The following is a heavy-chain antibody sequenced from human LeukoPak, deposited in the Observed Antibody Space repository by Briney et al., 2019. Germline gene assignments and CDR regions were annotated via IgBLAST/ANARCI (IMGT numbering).Heavy chain of an antibody. CDR3: ARDDVAWNDVHWFDP. V-gene: IGHV3-21*01. J-gene: IGHJ5*02. Sequence: GGSLRLSCAASGFTFSYYTMSWVRQAPGKELEWVSSISSTGSSIYYADSVKGRFTISRDNAKNSLYLQMSSLRVEDTAVYYCARDDVAWNDVHWFDPWGQGTLVTVSS. D-gene: IGHD1-1*01. CDR1: GFTFSYYT. CDR2: ISSTGSSI.